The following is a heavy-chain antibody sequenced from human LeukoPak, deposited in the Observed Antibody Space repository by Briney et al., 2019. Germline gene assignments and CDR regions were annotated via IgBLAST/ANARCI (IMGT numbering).Heavy chain of an antibody. CDR1: GYTFTVYY. J-gene: IGHJ4*02. Sequence: ASVKVSCKASGYTFTVYYMHWVRQAPGQGLEWMGWINPNTGGTNYAQNFQGRVTMTRDTSISTAYMELSRLRSDDTAVYYCATYDFWSGNPRPFDYWGQGTLITVSS. CDR3: ATYDFWSGNPRPFDY. CDR2: INPNTGGT. V-gene: IGHV1-2*02. D-gene: IGHD3-3*01.